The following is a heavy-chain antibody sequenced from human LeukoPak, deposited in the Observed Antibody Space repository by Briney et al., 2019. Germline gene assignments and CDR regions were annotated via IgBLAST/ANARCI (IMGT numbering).Heavy chain of an antibody. CDR1: RYSISSGYH. D-gene: IGHD4-11*01. Sequence: SETLSLTCTVSRYSISSGYHWGWIRQPPGKGLEWIGCIYHSGNTYYNPSLKSRLTISVDTSKNQFSLKLSSVTAADTAVYYCTRVNYINDYWGQGTLVTVSS. CDR2: IYHSGNT. V-gene: IGHV4-38-2*02. J-gene: IGHJ4*02. CDR3: TRVNYINDY.